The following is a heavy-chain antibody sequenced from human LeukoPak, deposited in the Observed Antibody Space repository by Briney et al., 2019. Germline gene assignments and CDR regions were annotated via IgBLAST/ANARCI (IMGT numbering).Heavy chain of an antibody. Sequence: PSETLSLTCTVSGGSISSYYWSWIRQPPGKGLEWIGYIYYSGSTNYNPSLKSRVTISVDTSKNQFSLTLSSVTAADTAVYYCARFGVVADYYYGMDVWGQGTTVTVSS. CDR3: ARFGVVADYYYGMDV. J-gene: IGHJ6*02. D-gene: IGHD2-15*01. CDR1: GGSISSYY. V-gene: IGHV4-59*08. CDR2: IYYSGST.